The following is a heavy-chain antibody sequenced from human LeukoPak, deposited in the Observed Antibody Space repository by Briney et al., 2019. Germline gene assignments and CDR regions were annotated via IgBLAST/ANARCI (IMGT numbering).Heavy chain of an antibody. CDR3: ARDGSSGRGYYYYYGMDV. CDR2: ISSSSSTI. D-gene: IGHD1-26*01. CDR1: GFTFSTYS. J-gene: IGHJ6*04. Sequence: PGRSLRLSCAASGFTFSTYSMNWVRQAPGKGLEWVSYISSSSSTIYYADSVKGRFTISRDNAKNSLYLQMNNLRAEDTAVYYCARDGSSGRGYYYYYGMDVWGEGTTVTVSS. V-gene: IGHV3-48*01.